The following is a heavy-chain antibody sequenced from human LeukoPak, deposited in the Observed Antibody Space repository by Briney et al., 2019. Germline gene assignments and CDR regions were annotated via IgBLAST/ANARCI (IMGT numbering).Heavy chain of an antibody. Sequence: PSETLSLTCTVSGDSISSYYWSWIRQPAGKGLEWIGRIHPNGSTNYNPSLKSRVTLSVDTSKNQFSLKLSSVTAADTAVYYCARGPPPDFDYWGRGTLVTVSS. V-gene: IGHV4-4*07. CDR1: GDSISSYY. CDR3: ARGPPPDFDY. CDR2: IHPNGST. J-gene: IGHJ4*02.